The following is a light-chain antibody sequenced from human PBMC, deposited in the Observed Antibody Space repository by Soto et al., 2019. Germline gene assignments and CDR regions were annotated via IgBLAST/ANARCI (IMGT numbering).Light chain of an antibody. CDR3: QQTSAFPRT. V-gene: IGKV1-12*01. Sequence: DIQMTQSPSTVSASVGDRLTITCRASRGISNSLAWYQQTPGTAPKLLLRGASSLHRGVPSRFSGGGAGTEFTLTISSLQPEDFATYYCQQTSAFPRTFGQGTKVDI. CDR2: GAS. CDR1: RGISNS. J-gene: IGKJ1*01.